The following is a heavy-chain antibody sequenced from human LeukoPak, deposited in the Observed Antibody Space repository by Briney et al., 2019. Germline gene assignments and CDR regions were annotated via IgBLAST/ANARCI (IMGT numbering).Heavy chain of an antibody. CDR1: GFTFSSYW. CDR2: IYSGGST. Sequence: GGSLRLSCAASGFTFSSYWMHWVRQVPGKGLEWVSVIYSGGSTYYADSVKGRFTISRDNSKNTLYLQMNSLRAEDTAVYYCARGLRSSGWSLFDYWGQGTLVTVSS. J-gene: IGHJ4*02. CDR3: ARGLRSSGWSLFDY. V-gene: IGHV3-66*01. D-gene: IGHD6-19*01.